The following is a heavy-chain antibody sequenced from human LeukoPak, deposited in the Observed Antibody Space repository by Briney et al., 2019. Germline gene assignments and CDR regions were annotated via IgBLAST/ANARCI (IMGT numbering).Heavy chain of an antibody. Sequence: GGSLRLFCAASGFTVSSNYMSWVRQAPGKGLEWVSVIYSGGSTYYADSVKGRFTISRDNSKNTLYLQMNSLRAEDTAVYYCARSRLHDAFDIWGQGKMVTVSS. J-gene: IGHJ3*02. V-gene: IGHV3-53*01. CDR3: ARSRLHDAFDI. CDR2: IYSGGST. CDR1: GFTVSSNY.